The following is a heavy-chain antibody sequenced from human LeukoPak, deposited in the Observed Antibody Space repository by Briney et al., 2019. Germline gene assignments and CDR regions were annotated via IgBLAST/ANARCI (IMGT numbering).Heavy chain of an antibody. D-gene: IGHD3-22*01. J-gene: IGHJ4*02. CDR1: GFTFSSYE. Sequence: GGSLRLSCGASGFTFSSYEMNWVRQAPGKGLEWVSYISSSGTTIYYADAVKGRFTISRDNAKNSLYLQMNSLRAEDTAAYYCARRWGDSSSPLDSWGQGTLVTVSS. V-gene: IGHV3-48*03. CDR3: ARRWGDSSSPLDS. CDR2: ISSSGTTI.